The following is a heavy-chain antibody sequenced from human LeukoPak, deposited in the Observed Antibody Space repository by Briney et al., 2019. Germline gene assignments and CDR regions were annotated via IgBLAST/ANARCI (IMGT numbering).Heavy chain of an antibody. D-gene: IGHD2-15*01. CDR3: ARVVDDWDYFVY. J-gene: IGHJ4*02. Sequence: GASVKVSCRASGYTFTDYYMHWVRQAPGQGLEWMGWINPNSGGTNYAQNFKGRVTMTRDTSNNTAYMELSRLRSDDAAVYYCARVVDDWDYFVYWGQGTLVTVSS. CDR1: GYTFTDYY. V-gene: IGHV1-2*02. CDR2: INPNSGGT.